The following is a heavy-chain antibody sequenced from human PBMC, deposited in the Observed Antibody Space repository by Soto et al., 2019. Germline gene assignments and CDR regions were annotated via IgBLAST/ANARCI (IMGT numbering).Heavy chain of an antibody. D-gene: IGHD3-3*01. CDR3: ARKNDFSSRSSYYSGLDV. CDR1: GGSMSSGGYY. CDR2: IYRSGHA. J-gene: IGHJ6*02. V-gene: IGHV4-31*03. Sequence: PSETLSLTCTVSGGSMSSGGYYWSWIRQHPGKGLEWIGYIYRSGHAYYNPSLKSRVAISVDTSKNQFSLKVSSVTVADTAVYYCARKNDFSSRSSYYSGLDVWGQGTSVTVSS.